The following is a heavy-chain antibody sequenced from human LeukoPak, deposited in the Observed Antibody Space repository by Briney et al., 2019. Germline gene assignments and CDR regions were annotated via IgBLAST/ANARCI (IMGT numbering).Heavy chain of an antibody. Sequence: GGSLRLSCAASGFTLSRYWMHWVRQTPGEGLVWVARIKEDGTYTSYADSVKGRFTISRDNARNTVFLQMNSLRAEDTAVYYCARDFDMGITPGDDFDFWGQGTLVTVSS. CDR3: ARDFDMGITPGDDFDF. CDR1: GFTLSRYW. J-gene: IGHJ4*02. CDR2: IKEDGTYT. V-gene: IGHV3-74*01. D-gene: IGHD3-9*01.